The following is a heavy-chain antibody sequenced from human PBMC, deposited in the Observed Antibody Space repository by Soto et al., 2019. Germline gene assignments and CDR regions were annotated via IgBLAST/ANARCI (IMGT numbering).Heavy chain of an antibody. D-gene: IGHD4-17*01. V-gene: IGHV6-1*01. Sequence: SQTLSLTSALSGDSVCSNSATVNWIRQSPSRGLEWMGRTYYRSKWYNEYAVSVKSRITINPDTSKNQFSLQLNSVTPEDTAVYYCARATRTWFDPWGQGTLVTVSS. CDR2: TYYRSKWYN. CDR1: GDSVCSNSAT. CDR3: ARATRTWFDP. J-gene: IGHJ5*02.